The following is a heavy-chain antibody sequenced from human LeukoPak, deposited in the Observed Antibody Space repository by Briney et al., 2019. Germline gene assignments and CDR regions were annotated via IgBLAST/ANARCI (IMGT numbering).Heavy chain of an antibody. V-gene: IGHV6-1*01. CDR1: GDSVSSNSAA. Sequence: SQTLSLTCAISGDSVSSNSAAWNWIRQSPSRGLEWLGRTYYRSKWFNDYAVSVKSRITINPDTSKNQFSLKLSSVTAADTAVYYCARSNYYYDSSGYLVAFDIWGQGTMVTVSS. CDR2: TYYRSKWFN. CDR3: ARSNYYYDSSGYLVAFDI. D-gene: IGHD3-22*01. J-gene: IGHJ3*02.